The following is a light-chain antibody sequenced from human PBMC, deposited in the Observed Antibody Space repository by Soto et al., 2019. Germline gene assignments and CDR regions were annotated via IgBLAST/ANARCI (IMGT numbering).Light chain of an antibody. CDR1: QSVSSN. J-gene: IGKJ4*01. Sequence: EIVMTQSPATLSVSLGERATLSCRASQSVSSNLAWYQQKPGQAPRLLIFGASTRATGIPARFSGSGSGTEXTLXXSXLQSEDFAVXHXQHYNALPLTFGGGTKVEIK. CDR3: QHYNALPLT. CDR2: GAS. V-gene: IGKV3-15*01.